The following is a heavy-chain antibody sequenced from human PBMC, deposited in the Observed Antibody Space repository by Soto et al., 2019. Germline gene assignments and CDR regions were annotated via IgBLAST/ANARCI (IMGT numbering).Heavy chain of an antibody. CDR3: ARDWKEGYGMDV. CDR2: IWFDGNNK. CDR1: GFTFSSYG. V-gene: IGHV3-33*01. J-gene: IGHJ6*02. Sequence: QVPLVESGGGVVQPGRSLRLSCAASGFTFSSYGMHWVRQAPGKGLDWVAVIWFDGNNKYYTDSVKGRFTISRDNSKNTLYLQMNSLRAEDTAVYYCARDWKEGYGMDVWGQGTTVTVSS. D-gene: IGHD1-1*01.